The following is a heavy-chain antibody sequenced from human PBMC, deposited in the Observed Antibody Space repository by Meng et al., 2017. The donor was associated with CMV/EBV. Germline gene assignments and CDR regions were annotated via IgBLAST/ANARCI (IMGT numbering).Heavy chain of an antibody. Sequence: SVKVSCKASRGTFSSNTITWVRQAPGQGLEWMGRTIPILGIADYAQKFQGRLTITADKSTRTAFMELSSLRSEDTAVYYCARSLGPPFGDLLYLWGQGTLVTVSS. V-gene: IGHV1-69*02. CDR3: ARSLGPPFGDLLYL. J-gene: IGHJ5*02. CDR2: TIPILGIA. D-gene: IGHD3-10*01. CDR1: RGTFSSNT.